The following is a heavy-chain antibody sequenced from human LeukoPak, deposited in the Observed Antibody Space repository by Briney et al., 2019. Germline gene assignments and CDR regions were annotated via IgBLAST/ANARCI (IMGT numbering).Heavy chain of an antibody. Sequence: PSETLSLTCTVSGGSISRYYWRWIRQPPGKGLEWVGYIYYSGSTKYNPSLKSRGNLDVGTFKNHFFLKLSSVTAADTAVYYCARHRTDCSRTSCSPSLSYYWGQGTLVTVSS. CDR3: ARHRTDCSRTSCSPSLSYY. D-gene: IGHD2-2*01. CDR1: GGSISRYY. J-gene: IGHJ4*02. CDR2: IYYSGST. V-gene: IGHV4-59*08.